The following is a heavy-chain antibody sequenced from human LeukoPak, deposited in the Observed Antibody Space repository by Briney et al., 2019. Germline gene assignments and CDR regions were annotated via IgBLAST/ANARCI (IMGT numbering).Heavy chain of an antibody. CDR1: GDSINRHY. D-gene: IGHD2-2*01. CDR3: ATNAGPAALDAIDI. V-gene: IGHV4-59*08. J-gene: IGHJ3*02. Sequence: SETLSLTCTVSGDSINRHYWSWIRQTPGRGLEWIGYVSYRGSTNYNPSLESRVTISVDTYNNQFSLRLSSVTAADTGVYYCATNAGPAALDAIDIWGQGTIVIVSS. CDR2: VSYRGST.